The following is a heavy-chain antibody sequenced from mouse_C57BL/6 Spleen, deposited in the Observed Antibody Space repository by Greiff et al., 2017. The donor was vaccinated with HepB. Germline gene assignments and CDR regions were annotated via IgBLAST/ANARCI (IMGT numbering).Heavy chain of an antibody. J-gene: IGHJ2*01. CDR1: GYAFSSYW. Sequence: VQLVESGAELVKPGASVKISCKASGYAFSSYWMNWVKQRPGKGLEWIGQIYPGDGDTNYNGKFKGKATLTADKSSSTAYMQLSSLTSEDSAVYFCARRSGSSTFDYWGQGTTLTVSS. D-gene: IGHD1-1*01. CDR2: IYPGDGDT. CDR3: ARRSGSSTFDY. V-gene: IGHV1-80*01.